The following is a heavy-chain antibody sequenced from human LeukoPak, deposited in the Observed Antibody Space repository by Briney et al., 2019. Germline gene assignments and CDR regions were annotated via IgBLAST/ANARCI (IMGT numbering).Heavy chain of an antibody. D-gene: IGHD4-23*01. V-gene: IGHV4-59*08. Sequence: PSETLSLTCTVSGGSISSYYWSWIRQPPGKGLEWIGYINSGSTNYNPSLKSRVTISVDTSKNQFSLKLTSVTAADTAVYYCARRTASVVTNWFDPWGQGTLVTVSS. CDR3: ARRTASVVTNWFDP. J-gene: IGHJ5*02. CDR2: INSGST. CDR1: GGSISSYY.